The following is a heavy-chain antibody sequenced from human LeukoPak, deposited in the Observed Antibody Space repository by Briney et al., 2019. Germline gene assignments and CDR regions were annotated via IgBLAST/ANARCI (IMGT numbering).Heavy chain of an antibody. CDR3: AKKTPGNYPYDY. Sequence: PGGALRVSCAAPGVTFYVSAMNWVRQAPGKGLEWVSASGNAGDTYYADSVKGRFTISRDNSKKMLFLQMTSLRAEDTAVYYCAKKTPGNYPYDYWGQGTLVTVSP. CDR2: SGNAGDT. V-gene: IGHV3-23*01. J-gene: IGHJ4*02. D-gene: IGHD3-22*01. CDR1: GVTFYVSA.